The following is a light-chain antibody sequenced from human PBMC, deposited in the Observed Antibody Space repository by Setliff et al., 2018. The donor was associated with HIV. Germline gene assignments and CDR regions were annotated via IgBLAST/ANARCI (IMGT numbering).Light chain of an antibody. Sequence: SVLAQPRSVSGSPGQSVTISCTGTSSDVGGHNYVSWYQHHPGKAPKLMIYDVTKRPSGVPDRFSGSKSGNTASLTISGLQAEDEADYYCCSYAGSYTFYVFGTGTKSPS. CDR2: DVT. V-gene: IGLV2-11*01. CDR1: SSDVGGHNY. CDR3: CSYAGSYTFYV. J-gene: IGLJ1*01.